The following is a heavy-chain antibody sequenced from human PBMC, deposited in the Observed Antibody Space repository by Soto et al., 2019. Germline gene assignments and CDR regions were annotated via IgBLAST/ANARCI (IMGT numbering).Heavy chain of an antibody. CDR1: EFSVSSSY. V-gene: IGHV3-53*04. CDR3: ARDMVDSTVVPHDTLRSFDV. J-gene: IGHJ3*01. CDR2: IYSDGTT. D-gene: IGHD2-2*01. Sequence: EVQVVESGGDLVQPGGSLRLSCEASEFSVSSSYMSWVRQVPGKGLEWVSCIYSDGTTYYADSVKGRFTISRHNSKNTFYLQMNSLSAEDTAVYYCARDMVDSTVVPHDTLRSFDVWGKGTLVTVSS.